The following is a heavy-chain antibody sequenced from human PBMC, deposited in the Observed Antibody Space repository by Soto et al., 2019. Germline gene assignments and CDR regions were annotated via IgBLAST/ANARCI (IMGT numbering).Heavy chain of an antibody. J-gene: IGHJ4*02. CDR3: VRGEQQSLTLDY. CDR1: GYTLTTYS. Sequence: QVQLVQSGAEVKKPGASVTLSCTASGYTLTTYSIYWVRQAPGNRFEWMGWINAGNGEIRYSEAFQGRVTITRDTFANTAYLELSSLTSEDMAVYYCVRGEQQSLTLDYWGQGTLVTVST. D-gene: IGHD6-19*01. CDR2: INAGNGEI. V-gene: IGHV1-3*01.